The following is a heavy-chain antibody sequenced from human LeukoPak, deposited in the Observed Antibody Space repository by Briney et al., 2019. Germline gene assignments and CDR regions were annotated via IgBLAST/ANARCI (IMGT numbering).Heavy chain of an antibody. Sequence: SETLSLTCTVSGGSINSYYWSWIRQPAGKGQEWIGRIYSSGSTNYNPSLKSRVSMSVDTSKNQFSLKLTSVTAADTAVSYCARGGKATVVTMWGQGILVTVSS. D-gene: IGHD4-23*01. CDR1: GGSINSYY. V-gene: IGHV4-4*07. CDR3: ARGGKATVVTM. J-gene: IGHJ4*02. CDR2: IYSSGST.